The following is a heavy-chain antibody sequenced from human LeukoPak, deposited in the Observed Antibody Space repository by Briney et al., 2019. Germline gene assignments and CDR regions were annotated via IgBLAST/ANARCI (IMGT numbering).Heavy chain of an antibody. CDR2: IIPILGIA. J-gene: IGHJ4*02. CDR1: GGTFSSYA. CDR3: AGSAGVEMATRHLSY. V-gene: IGHV1-69*04. D-gene: IGHD5-24*01. Sequence: ASVKVSCKASGGTFSSYAISWVRQAPGQGLEWMGRIIPILGIANYARKFQGRVTITADKSTSTAYMELSSLRSEDTAVYYCAGSAGVEMATRHLSYWGQGTLVTVSS.